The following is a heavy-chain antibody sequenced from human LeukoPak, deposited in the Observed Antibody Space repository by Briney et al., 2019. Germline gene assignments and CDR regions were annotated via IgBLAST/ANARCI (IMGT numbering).Heavy chain of an antibody. J-gene: IGHJ6*03. CDR2: TYYNGST. CDR3: ARDRFLYYYYYMDV. Sequence: PSETLSLTCSVSGDSITSGDSYWTWIRQPAGRGLEWIGYTYYNGSTNYNPSLKSRVTISVDTSKNQFSLKLSSVTAADTAVYYCARDRFLYYYYYMDVWGKGTTVTVSS. CDR1: GDSITSGDSY. V-gene: IGHV4-61*10.